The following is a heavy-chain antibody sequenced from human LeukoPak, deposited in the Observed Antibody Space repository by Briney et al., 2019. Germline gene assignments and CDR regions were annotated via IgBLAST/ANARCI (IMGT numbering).Heavy chain of an antibody. CDR1: GFTFSHYW. CDR2: IKQDGSQK. Sequence: GGSLRLSCAASGFTFSHYWMSWVRQAPGKGLERVASIKQDGSQKYYGDSVKGRFTISRDNAKNSLYLQMNSLRAEDTAFYYCAKDDNSWSLDYWGQRTLVTVSS. V-gene: IGHV3-7*01. J-gene: IGHJ4*02. D-gene: IGHD6-13*01. CDR3: AKDDNSWSLDY.